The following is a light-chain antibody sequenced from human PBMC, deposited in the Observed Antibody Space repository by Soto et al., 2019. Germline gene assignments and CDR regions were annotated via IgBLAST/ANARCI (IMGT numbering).Light chain of an antibody. J-gene: IGKJ1*01. CDR3: QQYNSYST. Sequence: DFQMTQSPSTVSASVGDRVTITCRASQSISTWLAWYQQKPGEAPKLLIYDASTLESGVPSRFSGSGSGTEFTLTISSLQSDDFATYYCQQYNSYSTFGQGTKVDIK. CDR2: DAS. CDR1: QSISTW. V-gene: IGKV1-5*01.